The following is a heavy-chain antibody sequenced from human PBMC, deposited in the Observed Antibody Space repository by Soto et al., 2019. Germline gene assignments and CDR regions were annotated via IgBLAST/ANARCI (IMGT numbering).Heavy chain of an antibody. D-gene: IGHD3-22*01. CDR1: GFTFSSYW. CDR3: AKAPQRGLIYDSSGYYYGTGENWFDP. CDR2: IKQDGSEK. Sequence: PGGSLRLSCAASGFTFSSYWMSWVRQAPGKGLEWVANIKQDGSEKYYVDSVKGRFTTSRDNAKNSLYLQMNSLRAEDTAVYYCAKAPQRGLIYDSSGYYYGTGENWFDPWGQGTLVTVSS. J-gene: IGHJ5*02. V-gene: IGHV3-7*01.